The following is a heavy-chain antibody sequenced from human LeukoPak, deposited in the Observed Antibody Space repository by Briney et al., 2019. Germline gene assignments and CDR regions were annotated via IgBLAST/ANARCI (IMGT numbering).Heavy chain of an antibody. J-gene: IGHJ4*02. CDR2: INTNTGNP. CDR1: GYTFTSYG. V-gene: IGHV7-4-1*02. D-gene: IGHD6-19*01. Sequence: APVKVSCKASGYTFTSYGMNWVRQAPGQGLEWMGWINTNTGNPTYAQGFTGRFVFSLDTSVSTAYLQISSLKAEDTAVYYCARIPGSGWYQIFDYWGQGTLVTVSS. CDR3: ARIPGSGWYQIFDY.